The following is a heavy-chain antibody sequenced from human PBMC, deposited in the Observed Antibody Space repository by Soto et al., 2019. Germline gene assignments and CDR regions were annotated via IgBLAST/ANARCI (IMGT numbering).Heavy chain of an antibody. J-gene: IGHJ5*01. CDR1: TVTINVHG. D-gene: IGHD3-3*01. V-gene: IGHV3-30*03. CDR2: ISSDGRAQ. Sequence: GGSLRLSCTSSTVTINVHGIQWVRQAPGKGLEWVAFISSDGRAQYYADSVKGRFTISRDYSKNTVDLQMNSLRNEETAVYYCARDIWSGDYKWFDSWGPGTLVTVSS. CDR3: ARDIWSGDYKWFDS.